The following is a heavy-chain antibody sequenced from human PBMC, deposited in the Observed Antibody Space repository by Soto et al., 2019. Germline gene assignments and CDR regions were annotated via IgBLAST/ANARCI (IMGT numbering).Heavy chain of an antibody. J-gene: IGHJ5*02. CDR2: IYYSGST. CDR1: GGSISSGDYY. Sequence: QVQLQESGPGLVKPSQTLSLTCTVSGGSISSGDYYWSWIRQPPGKGLEWIGYIYYSGSTYYNPFLRSRVNISVVLSKNQSSLTLSSVTGADTAVYYCARDGSGWYGWFDPWGQGTLVTVSS. V-gene: IGHV4-30-4*01. D-gene: IGHD6-19*01. CDR3: ARDGSGWYGWFDP.